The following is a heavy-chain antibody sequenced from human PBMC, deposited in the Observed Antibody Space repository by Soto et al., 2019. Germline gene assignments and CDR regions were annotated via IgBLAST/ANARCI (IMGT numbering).Heavy chain of an antibody. D-gene: IGHD3-3*01. CDR3: ARVPFRAYYDFWSGPLEIPPHLDAFDI. CDR1: CGSISSGGYY. J-gene: IGHJ3*02. V-gene: IGHV4-31*03. Sequence: PSETLSLTCTVSCGSISSGGYYWSWIRQHPGKGLEWIGYIYYSGSTYYNPSLKSRVTISVDTSKNQFSLKLSSVTAADTAVYYCARVPFRAYYDFWSGPLEIPPHLDAFDIWGQGTMVTVSS. CDR2: IYYSGST.